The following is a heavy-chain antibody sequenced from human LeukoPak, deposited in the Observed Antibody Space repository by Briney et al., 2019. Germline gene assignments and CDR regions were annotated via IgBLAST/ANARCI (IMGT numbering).Heavy chain of an antibody. Sequence: GGSLRLSCAASGFTFSSYGMHWVRQAPGKGLEWVAVISYDGSNKYYADSVKGRFTISRDNSKNTLYLQMNSLRAEDTAVYYCAKDNYDILTGYYYYYYMDVWGKGTTVTVSS. CDR2: ISYDGSNK. D-gene: IGHD3-9*01. CDR1: GFTFSSYG. J-gene: IGHJ6*03. V-gene: IGHV3-30*18. CDR3: AKDNYDILTGYYYYYYMDV.